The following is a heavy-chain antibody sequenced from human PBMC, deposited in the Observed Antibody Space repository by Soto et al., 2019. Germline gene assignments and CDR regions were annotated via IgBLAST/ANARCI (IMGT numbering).Heavy chain of an antibody. CDR2: ISGSGGRT. D-gene: IGHD2-8*01. CDR3: AKSPCTNGVGYSHFEY. Sequence: EVQLLESGGGLVQPGGSLRLSCAASGFTFSSYAMNWVRQAPGKGLEWVSGISGSGGRTKYADSVKGRFTFSRDNSKHTVYLQMNSLSAEDTAIYYCAKSPCTNGVGYSHFEYWGQGTLVTVSS. J-gene: IGHJ4*02. CDR1: GFTFSSYA. V-gene: IGHV3-23*01.